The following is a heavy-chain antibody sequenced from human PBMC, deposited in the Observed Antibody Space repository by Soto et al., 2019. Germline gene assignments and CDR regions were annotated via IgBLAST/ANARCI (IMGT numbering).Heavy chain of an antibody. D-gene: IGHD3-9*01. V-gene: IGHV3-33*01. Sequence: PGGSLRLSCAASGFTFSSYGMHWVRQAPGKGLEWVAVIWYDGSNKYYADSVKGRFTISRDNSKNTLYLQMNSLRAEDTAVYYCARDGELIEGYFDWPYYFDYWGQGTLVTVSS. J-gene: IGHJ4*02. CDR3: ARDGELIEGYFDWPYYFDY. CDR2: IWYDGSNK. CDR1: GFTFSSYG.